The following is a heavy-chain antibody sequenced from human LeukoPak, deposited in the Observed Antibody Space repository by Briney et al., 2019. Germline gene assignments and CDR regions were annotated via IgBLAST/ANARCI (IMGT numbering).Heavy chain of an antibody. CDR3: AGDHWGHDY. Sequence: GRSLRLSCAASGFTFSSYGMHWVRQAPGKGLEWVAVISYDGSNKDYADSVKGRFTISRDNSKNTLYLQMSSLRAEDTAVYYCAGDHWGHDYWGQGTLVTVSS. CDR1: GFTFSSYG. CDR2: ISYDGSNK. D-gene: IGHD7-27*01. J-gene: IGHJ4*02. V-gene: IGHV3-30*03.